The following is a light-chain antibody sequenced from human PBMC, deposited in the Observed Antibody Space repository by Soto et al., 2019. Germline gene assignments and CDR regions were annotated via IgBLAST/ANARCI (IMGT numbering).Light chain of an antibody. J-gene: IGKJ2*01. CDR3: QQYNSYPVT. Sequence: DIQMTQSPSTLSASVGVRVTITCRASQSISSWLAWYQQKPGKAPKVLIYKASSLGRGVPSRVSVNEYGTEGTLTLSSLQPDGLALYYCQQYNSYPVTFGQGTKREI. CDR1: QSISSW. CDR2: KAS. V-gene: IGKV1-5*03.